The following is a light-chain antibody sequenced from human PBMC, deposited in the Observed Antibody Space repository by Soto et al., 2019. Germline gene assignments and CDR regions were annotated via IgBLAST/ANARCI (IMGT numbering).Light chain of an antibody. Sequence: QSVLTQPASVSGSPGQSITISCTGTSSDVGGYNYVSWYQQHPGKAPKLMIYEVSNRPSGISNRFSGSKSGNTASLTISGLQPEDEADYYCSSYTSSNTYAFGTGTKVTVL. CDR1: SSDVGGYNY. J-gene: IGLJ1*01. V-gene: IGLV2-14*01. CDR3: SSYTSSNTYA. CDR2: EVS.